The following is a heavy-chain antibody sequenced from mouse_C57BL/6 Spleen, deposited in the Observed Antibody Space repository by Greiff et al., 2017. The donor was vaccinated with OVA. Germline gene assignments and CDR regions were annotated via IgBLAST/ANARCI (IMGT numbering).Heavy chain of an antibody. CDR2: INPYNGDT. J-gene: IGHJ3*01. V-gene: IGHV1-20*01. D-gene: IGHD2-1*01. CDR3: AGSGNSFAY. Sequence: EVKLEESGPELVKPGDSVKISCKASGYSFTGYFMNWVMQSHGKSLEWIGRINPYNGDTFYNKKFKGKATLTADKSSSTAHMELRSLTSEDSAVYYCAGSGNSFAYWGQGTLVTVSA. CDR1: GYSFTGYF.